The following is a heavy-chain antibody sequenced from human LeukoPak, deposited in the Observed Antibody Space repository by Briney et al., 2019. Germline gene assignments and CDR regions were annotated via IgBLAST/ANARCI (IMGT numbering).Heavy chain of an antibody. J-gene: IGHJ4*02. CDR3: ATVREYYDFWSGYSYYFDY. V-gene: IGHV1-24*01. CDR2: FDPEDGET. CDR1: GYTLTELS. D-gene: IGHD3-3*01. Sequence: ASVKVSCKVSGYTLTELSMHWVRQAPGKGLEWMGGFDPEDGETIYAQKFQGRVTMTEDTPTDAAYMELSSLRSEDTAVYYCATVREYYDFWSGYSYYFDYWGQGTLVTVSS.